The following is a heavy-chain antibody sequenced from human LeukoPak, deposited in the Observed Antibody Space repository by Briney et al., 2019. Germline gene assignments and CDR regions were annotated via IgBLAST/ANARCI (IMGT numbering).Heavy chain of an antibody. Sequence: ASVKLSCKASGYTFTGYYMHWVRQAPGQGLEWMGWINPNSGGTNYAQKFQGRVTMTRDTSISTAYMELSRLRSDDTAVYYCARDTGYSYGYATEYYFDYWGQGTLVTVSS. CDR1: GYTFTGYY. CDR2: INPNSGGT. D-gene: IGHD5-18*01. J-gene: IGHJ4*02. CDR3: ARDTGYSYGYATEYYFDY. V-gene: IGHV1-2*02.